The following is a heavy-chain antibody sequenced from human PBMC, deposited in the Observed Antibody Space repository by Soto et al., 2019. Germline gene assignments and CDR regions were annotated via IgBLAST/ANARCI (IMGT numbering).Heavy chain of an antibody. J-gene: IGHJ4*02. V-gene: IGHV1-2*02. D-gene: IGHD5-12*01. CDR3: ARAGGMEVATIVFDY. CDR2: INPNSGGT. CDR1: GYTFTGYY. Sequence: ASVKVSCKASGYTFTGYYMHWVRQAPGQGLEWMGWINPNSGGTNYAQQFQGRVTMTRDTSISTAYMELGRLRSDDTAVVYCARAGGMEVATIVFDYWGQGTLVTVSS.